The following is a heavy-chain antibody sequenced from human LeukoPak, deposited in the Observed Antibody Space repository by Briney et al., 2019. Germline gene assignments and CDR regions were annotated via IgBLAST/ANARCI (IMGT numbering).Heavy chain of an antibody. CDR1: GGSISSYY. V-gene: IGHV4-4*07. Sequence: SETLSLTCTVSGGSISSYYWSWIRQPAGKGLEWIGRVYTDGTTSYNPSLKSRVTMSVDTSKNQFSLNLNSVTAADTAMYYCARDRGRSYGSFDYWGQGTLVTVSS. CDR2: VYTDGTT. CDR3: ARDRGRSYGSFDY. J-gene: IGHJ4*02. D-gene: IGHD5-18*01.